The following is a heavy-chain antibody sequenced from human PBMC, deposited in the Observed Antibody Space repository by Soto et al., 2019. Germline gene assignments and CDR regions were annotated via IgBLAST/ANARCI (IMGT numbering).Heavy chain of an antibody. CDR2: IYYSGST. D-gene: IGHD1-26*01. V-gene: IGHV4-31*03. CDR3: AGIYSGSPGGTLRY. CDR1: GGSISSGGYY. Sequence: QVQLQESGPGLVKPSQTLSLTCTVSGGSISSGGYYWSWIRQNPGKGLEGIGYIYYSGSTYYNPSLKSRVTISVDTSKKQFSLKLSSVTAADTAVYYCAGIYSGSPGGTLRYWCQGTLVTVSS. J-gene: IGHJ4*02.